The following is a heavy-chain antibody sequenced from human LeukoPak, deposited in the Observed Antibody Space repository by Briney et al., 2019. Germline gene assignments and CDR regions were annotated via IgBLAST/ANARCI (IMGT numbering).Heavy chain of an antibody. CDR2: INAGNGNT. Sequence: ASVKVSCKASGYTFTSYAMHWVRQAPGQRLEWMGWINAGNGNTKYSQKFQGRVTITRDISASTAYMELSSLRSEDTAVYYCARVYIVVVPAAMNYYGMDVWGQGTTVTVSS. V-gene: IGHV1-3*01. D-gene: IGHD2-2*01. CDR3: ARVYIVVVPAAMNYYGMDV. CDR1: GYTFTSYA. J-gene: IGHJ6*02.